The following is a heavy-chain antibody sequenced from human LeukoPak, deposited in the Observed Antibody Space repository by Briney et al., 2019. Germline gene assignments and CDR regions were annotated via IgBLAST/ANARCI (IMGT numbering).Heavy chain of an antibody. J-gene: IGHJ4*02. CDR1: GFIFDDYA. CDR2: ISWNSGSI. D-gene: IGHD1-26*01. V-gene: IGHV3-9*01. Sequence: GGSLRLSCAASGFIFDDYAMHWVRQAPGKGLERVSGISWNSGSIGYADSVKGRFTISRDKAKNSLYLQMNSLRAEDTALYYCAIGGSYYETGDYWGQGTLVTVSS. CDR3: AIGGSYYETGDY.